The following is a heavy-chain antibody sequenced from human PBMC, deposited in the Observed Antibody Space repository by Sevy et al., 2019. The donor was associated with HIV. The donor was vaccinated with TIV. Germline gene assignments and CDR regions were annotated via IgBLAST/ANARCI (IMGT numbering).Heavy chain of an antibody. CDR1: GFTVSSNY. J-gene: IGHJ3*02. D-gene: IGHD2-15*01. CDR2: IYSGGST. CDR3: ARDAPYCSGGSWLGSGDALDI. Sequence: GGSLRLSCAASGFTVSSNYMSWVRQAPGKGLEWVSVIYSGGSTYYADSVKGRFTISRDNSKNTLYLQMNSLRAEDTDVYYCARDAPYCSGGSWLGSGDALDIWGQGIMVTVSS. V-gene: IGHV3-53*01.